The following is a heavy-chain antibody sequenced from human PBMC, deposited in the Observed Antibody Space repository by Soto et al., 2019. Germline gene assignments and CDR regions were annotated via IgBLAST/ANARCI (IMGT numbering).Heavy chain of an antibody. CDR2: ISSSGSTI. D-gene: IGHD1-26*01. Sequence: PGGSLRLSCAASGFTFSSYEMNWVRQAPGKGLEWVSYISSSGSTIYYADSVKGRFTISRDNAKNSLYLQMNSLGAEDTAVYYCARAYSGSYLIGDYWGQGTLVTVSS. CDR1: GFTFSSYE. V-gene: IGHV3-48*03. CDR3: ARAYSGSYLIGDY. J-gene: IGHJ4*02.